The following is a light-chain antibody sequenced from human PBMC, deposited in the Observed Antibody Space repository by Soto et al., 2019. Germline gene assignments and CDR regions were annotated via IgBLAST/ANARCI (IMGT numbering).Light chain of an antibody. CDR2: EVI. V-gene: IGLV2-14*01. CDR3: CSYTTSGTWV. CDR1: SSDIGDYNY. J-gene: IGLJ3*02. Sequence: QSVLTQPASVSGSPGQSITISCTGTSSDIGDYNYVSWYQQHPGMAPKLMIFEVINRPSGVSDRFSGSKSGNTASLTISGLQADDEADYYCCSYTTSGTWVFGGGTKLTVL.